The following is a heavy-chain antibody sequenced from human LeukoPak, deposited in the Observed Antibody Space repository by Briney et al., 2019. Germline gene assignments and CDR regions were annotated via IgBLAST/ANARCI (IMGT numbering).Heavy chain of an antibody. CDR2: IIPIFGTS. V-gene: IGHV1-69*01. J-gene: IGHJ4*02. D-gene: IGHD3-22*01. Sequence: SVKVSCKASGGTFSSYPISWVRQAPGQGLDWMGGIIPIFGTSNYAQKFQGRVTITADESTSTAYMELSSLRSEAAAEYYCTSTCTKTYYYDTSGYYYGWGKGTMVTVSS. CDR3: TSTCTKTYYYDTSGYYYG. CDR1: GGTFSSYP.